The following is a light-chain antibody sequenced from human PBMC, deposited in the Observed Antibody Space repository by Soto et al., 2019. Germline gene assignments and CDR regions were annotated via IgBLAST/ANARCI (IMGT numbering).Light chain of an antibody. J-gene: IGKJ2*01. CDR3: QQYGSSHPYT. Sequence: EIVLTQSPGTLSLSPGERAALSCRASHSVSSSYLAWYQQKPGQAPRLLIYGASSRATGIPDRFSGSGSGTDFTLTISSLEPEDFAVYYCQQYGSSHPYTFGQGTKLEIK. CDR2: GAS. CDR1: HSVSSSY. V-gene: IGKV3-20*01.